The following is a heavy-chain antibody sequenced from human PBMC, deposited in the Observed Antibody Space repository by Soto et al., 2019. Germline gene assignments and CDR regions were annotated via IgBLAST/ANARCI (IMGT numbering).Heavy chain of an antibody. D-gene: IGHD3-22*01. J-gene: IGHJ4*02. V-gene: IGHV3-11*06. CDR2: ISGGGSCT. CDR1: GFTFRDHY. Sequence: PGGSLRLSCAASGFTFRDHYMSWIRQAPGKGLEWVSYISGGGSCTNYADSVKGRFTISRDNAKNSLFLQMNNLGAEDTALYYCARPTKNYFDTPDYWGQVTLVAVYS. CDR3: ARPTKNYFDTPDY.